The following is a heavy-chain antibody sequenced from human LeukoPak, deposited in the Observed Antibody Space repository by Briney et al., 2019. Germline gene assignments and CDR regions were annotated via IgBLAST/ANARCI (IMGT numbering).Heavy chain of an antibody. D-gene: IGHD5-18*01. CDR1: GFTFSSYS. CDR2: ISSSSYI. CDR3: ARELQQLWRPIDY. J-gene: IGHJ4*02. Sequence: GGSLRLSCAASGFTFSSYSMNWVRQAPGKWLEWVSSISSSSYIYYADSVKGRFTISRDNAKNSLYLQMNSLRAEDTAVYYCARELQQLWRPIDYWGQGTLVTVSS. V-gene: IGHV3-21*01.